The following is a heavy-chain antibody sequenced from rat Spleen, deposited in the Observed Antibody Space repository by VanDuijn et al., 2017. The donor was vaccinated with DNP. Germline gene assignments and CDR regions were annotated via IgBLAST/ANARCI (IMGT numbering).Heavy chain of an antibody. CDR3: ARHRYGGYSGAMDA. J-gene: IGHJ4*01. D-gene: IGHD1-11*01. CDR1: GFTFSNYG. CDR2: ISSSSSYI. V-gene: IGHV5-34*01. Sequence: EVQLVESGGGLVQPGRSLKLSCLASGFTFSNYGMNWIRQAPGKGLEWVASISSSSSYIYYADTVKGRFTISRENAKNTLYLQMTSLRSEDTALYYCARHRYGGYSGAMDAWGQGTSVTVSS.